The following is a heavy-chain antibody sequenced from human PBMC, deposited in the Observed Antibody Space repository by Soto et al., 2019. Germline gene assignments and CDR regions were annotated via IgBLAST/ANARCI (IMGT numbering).Heavy chain of an antibody. Sequence: LRLSCAASGFTVSSNYMSWVRQAPGKGLEWVSVIYSGGSTYYADSVKGRFTISRDNSKNTLYLQMNSLRAEDTAVYYCARDRYYGSGRSHPSYYYGMDVWGQGTTVTVSS. CDR3: ARDRYYGSGRSHPSYYYGMDV. CDR2: IYSGGST. V-gene: IGHV3-53*01. D-gene: IGHD3-10*01. J-gene: IGHJ6*02. CDR1: GFTVSSNY.